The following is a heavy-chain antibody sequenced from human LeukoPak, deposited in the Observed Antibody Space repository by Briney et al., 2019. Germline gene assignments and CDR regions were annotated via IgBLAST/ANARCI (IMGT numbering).Heavy chain of an antibody. D-gene: IGHD2-15*01. CDR1: GGSIRSSDW. V-gene: IGHV4-4*02. CDR3: ARDPHCSSSNCPFDY. J-gene: IGHJ4*02. CDR2: AYHAGSP. Sequence: SETLSLTCAVSGGSIRSSDWWSWLRQPPGKGLEWIGEAYHAGSPNYNASLRSRVTISIDMSRNQLSLKLSSVTAADTAAYYCARDPHCSSSNCPFDYWGQGTLVTVSS.